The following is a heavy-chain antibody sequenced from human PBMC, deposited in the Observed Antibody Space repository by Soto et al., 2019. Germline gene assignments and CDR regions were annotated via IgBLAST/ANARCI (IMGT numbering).Heavy chain of an antibody. CDR3: ATYYYGSSGYYYFDY. CDR1: GYTLTELS. Sequence: ASVKVSCKVSGYTLTELSMHWVRQAPGKGLEWMGGFDPEDGETIYAQKFQGRVTMTEDTSTDTAYMELSSLRSEDTAVYYCATYYYGSSGYYYFDYWGQGTLVTVSS. CDR2: FDPEDGET. V-gene: IGHV1-24*01. D-gene: IGHD3-22*01. J-gene: IGHJ4*02.